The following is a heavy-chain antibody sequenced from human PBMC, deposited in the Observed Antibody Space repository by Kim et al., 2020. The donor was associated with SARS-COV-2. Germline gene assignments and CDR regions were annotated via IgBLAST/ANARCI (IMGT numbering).Heavy chain of an antibody. Sequence: SETLSLTCTVSGGSISSYYWNWIRQPPGKGLEWIGYIYYSGSTNYNPSLKSRVTISVDTSKNQFSLKLSSVTAADTAVYYCARGTVATGYSSSWYLFRNYYYMEVWGKGTTVTVSS. CDR3: ARGTVATGYSSSWYLFRNYYYMEV. V-gene: IGHV4-59*01. CDR1: GGSISSYY. CDR2: IYYSGST. D-gene: IGHD6-13*01. J-gene: IGHJ6*03.